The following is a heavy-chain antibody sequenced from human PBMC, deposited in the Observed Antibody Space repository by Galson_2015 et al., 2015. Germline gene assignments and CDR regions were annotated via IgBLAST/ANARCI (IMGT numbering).Heavy chain of an antibody. CDR2: IDWGDDK. V-gene: IGHV2-70*11. J-gene: IGHJ5*02. Sequence: PALVKPTQTLTLTCTFSGFSLGTSGMCVSWIRQPPGKALEWLVRIDWGDDKYYSTSLKTRLTISKDTSKNQVVLTMTNMDPVDTATYYCARNGGYSSSWGWFDPWGQGTLVTVSS. D-gene: IGHD6-13*01. CDR1: GFSLGTSGMC. CDR3: ARNGGYSSSWGWFDP.